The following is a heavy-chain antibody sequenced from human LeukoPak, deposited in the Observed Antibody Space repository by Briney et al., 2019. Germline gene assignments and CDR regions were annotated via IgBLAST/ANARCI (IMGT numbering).Heavy chain of an antibody. CDR2: ISSSSSTI. CDR3: AREEDSSGYYGSYDYGMDV. V-gene: IGHV3-48*01. J-gene: IGHJ6*02. D-gene: IGHD3-22*01. CDR1: GFTFSSYS. Sequence: PGGSLRLSCAASGFTFSSYSMNWVRQAPGKGLEWVSYISSSSSTIYYAESVKGRFTISRDNAKNSLYLQMNSLRAEDTAVYYCAREEDSSGYYGSYDYGMDVWGQGTTVTVSS.